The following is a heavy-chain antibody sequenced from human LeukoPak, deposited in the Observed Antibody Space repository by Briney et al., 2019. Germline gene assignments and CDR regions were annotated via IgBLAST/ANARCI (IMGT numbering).Heavy chain of an antibody. D-gene: IGHD3-10*01. CDR3: ARDLWFGEPSPLDAFDI. Sequence: ASVRVSCKASGYTFTSYAMNWVRQAPGQGLEWMGWINTNTGNPTYAQGFTGRFVFSLDTSVSTAYLQISSLKAEDTAVYYCARDLWFGEPSPLDAFDIWGQGTMVTVSS. J-gene: IGHJ3*02. V-gene: IGHV7-4-1*02. CDR2: INTNTGNP. CDR1: GYTFTSYA.